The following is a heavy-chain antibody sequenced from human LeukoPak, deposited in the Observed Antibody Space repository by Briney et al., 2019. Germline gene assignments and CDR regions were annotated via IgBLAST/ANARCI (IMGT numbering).Heavy chain of an antibody. CDR3: ARRQVGAYYFDY. D-gene: IGHD1-26*01. Sequence: SQTLSLTCTVSGGSISSGDYYRGWIRQPPGEGLEWIGYIYYSGSTYYNPSLKSRVTISVDTSKNQFSLKVSSVTAADTAVYYCARRQVGAYYFDYWGQGTLVTVSS. CDR1: GGSISSGDYY. V-gene: IGHV4-30-4*01. CDR2: IYYSGST. J-gene: IGHJ4*02.